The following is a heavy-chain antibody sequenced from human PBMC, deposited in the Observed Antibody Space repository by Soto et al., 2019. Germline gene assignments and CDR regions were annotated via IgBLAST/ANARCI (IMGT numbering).Heavy chain of an antibody. V-gene: IGHV3-21*01. CDR2: ISSSGTYI. CDR3: ARDGFDP. Sequence: EVQLVESGGGLVKPGGSLRLSCAASGFTFSSSTMNWVRQAPGKGLEWVSSISSSGTYIYNADSVKGRFTTSRDNAKNSLFLQMNSLRAEDTAVYSCARDGFDPWGQGTLVTVSS. J-gene: IGHJ5*02. CDR1: GFTFSSST.